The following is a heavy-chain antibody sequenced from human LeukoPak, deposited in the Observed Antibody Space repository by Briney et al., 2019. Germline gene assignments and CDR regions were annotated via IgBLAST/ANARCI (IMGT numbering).Heavy chain of an antibody. CDR2: ISYDGSNK. CDR3: AKDATRYWDFDY. V-gene: IGHV3-30-3*01. J-gene: IGHJ4*02. CDR1: GFTFSSYA. D-gene: IGHD2-8*02. Sequence: GGSLRLSCAASGFTFSSYAMHWVRQAPGKGLEWVAVISYDGSNKYYADSVKGRFTISRDNSKNTVYLQMNSLRVEDTAVYYCAKDATRYWDFDYWGQGTLVIVSS.